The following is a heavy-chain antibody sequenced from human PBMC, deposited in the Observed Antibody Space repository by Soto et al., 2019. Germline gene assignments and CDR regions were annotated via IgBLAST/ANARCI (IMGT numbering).Heavy chain of an antibody. V-gene: IGHV4-59*01. CDR2: MYNTGST. Sequence: SETLSLTCTVSGGSISGYYWSWIRQHPRKGLEWIGYMYNTGSTVYNPSFKSRVTISVDTSKNQFSLKLNSVTAADTAVYYCARVLLLSRGYYDSSGTTLFDPWGQGTLVTVSS. J-gene: IGHJ5*02. D-gene: IGHD3-22*01. CDR3: ARVLLLSRGYYDSSGTTLFDP. CDR1: GGSISGYY.